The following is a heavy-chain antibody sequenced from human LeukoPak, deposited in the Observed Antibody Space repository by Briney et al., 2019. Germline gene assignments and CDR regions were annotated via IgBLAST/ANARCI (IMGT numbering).Heavy chain of an antibody. CDR1: GFTFSSYA. V-gene: IGHV3-64D*09. Sequence: GGSLRLSCSTSGFTFSSYAIHWVRQAPGKGLEYVSGISNNGGTTYYADSVKGRFTISRDNSKKTVYLQMSSLRAEDTAVYHCVKDTGYSGGSGDYWGQGTLVTVSS. J-gene: IGHJ4*02. CDR2: ISNNGGTT. CDR3: VKDTGYSGGSGDY. D-gene: IGHD2-15*01.